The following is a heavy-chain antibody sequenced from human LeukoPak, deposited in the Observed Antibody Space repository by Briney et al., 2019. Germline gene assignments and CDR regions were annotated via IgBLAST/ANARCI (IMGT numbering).Heavy chain of an antibody. Sequence: PSETLSLTCPVSGGSMSSYYWSWIRQPPGKGLEWIGYIYDSGSTNYNPSFKSRVTISADTSKKEFSLKLTSVTAADTAVYYCAGGRWLQLPHYWGQGTLVTVSS. CDR1: GGSMSSYY. V-gene: IGHV4-59*01. CDR3: AGGRWLQLPHY. CDR2: IYDSGST. D-gene: IGHD5-24*01. J-gene: IGHJ4*02.